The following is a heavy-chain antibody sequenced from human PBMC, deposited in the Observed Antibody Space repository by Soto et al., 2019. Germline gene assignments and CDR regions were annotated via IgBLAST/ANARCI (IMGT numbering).Heavy chain of an antibody. CDR1: GGTVNILA. V-gene: IGHV1-69*01. Sequence: QVGAEVKKPGSSVRVSCKSSGGTVNILAFSWLRHTPGQGLEWMGGLTPVFHSPNYTQKFQGRVSITVDESTSRAYMELSSLPSADTSSYYCATSSPQTTTNAFDVWDKGTMITVSS. D-gene: IGHD6-6*01. J-gene: IGHJ3*01. CDR2: LTPVFHSP. CDR3: ATSSPQTTTNAFDV.